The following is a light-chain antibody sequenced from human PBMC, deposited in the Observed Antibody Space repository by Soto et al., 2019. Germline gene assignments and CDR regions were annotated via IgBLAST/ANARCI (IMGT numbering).Light chain of an antibody. V-gene: IGLV3-9*01. Sequence: SYELTQPLSVSVALGQTARITCGGNNFGSKNVHWYKQKPGQAPVLGIYRDSNRPSGSPERFSGSNSGNTATLTISRAQAGDEADYYCQVWDSSTAVFGGGTKLTVL. CDR1: NFGSKN. J-gene: IGLJ3*02. CDR2: RDS. CDR3: QVWDSSTAV.